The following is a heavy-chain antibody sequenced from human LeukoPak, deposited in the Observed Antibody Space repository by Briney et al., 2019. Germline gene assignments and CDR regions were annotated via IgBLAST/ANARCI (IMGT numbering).Heavy chain of an antibody. J-gene: IGHJ5*02. CDR2: ITSSSGNI. D-gene: IGHD3-9*01. CDR1: GFSFTYST. CDR3: VRIPNNAGFPNWFDP. Sequence: PGGPLRLSCAASGFSFTYSTMNWVRLAPGKGLEWVSSITSSSGNIYYSDSVRGRFTVSRDNAKNSLYLQMNSLIAEDSAVYYCVRIPNNAGFPNWFDPWGQGTLVSVSS. V-gene: IGHV3-21*01.